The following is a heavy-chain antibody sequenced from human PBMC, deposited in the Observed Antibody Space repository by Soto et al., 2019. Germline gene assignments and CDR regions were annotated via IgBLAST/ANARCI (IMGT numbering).Heavy chain of an antibody. CDR3: ARDRNAAGSDY. D-gene: IGHD1-1*01. CDR1: GFTFSDFY. CDR2: ISSGSTNI. Sequence: QVQLVESGGGLVKPGGSLRLSCAASGFTFSDFYMSWIRQAPGKGLEWISYISSGSTNIFYADSVKGRFTVSRDNAKNSVYLQLYSLRAEDTAVYYFARDRNAAGSDYWGQGTLVTVSS. J-gene: IGHJ4*02. V-gene: IGHV3-11*01.